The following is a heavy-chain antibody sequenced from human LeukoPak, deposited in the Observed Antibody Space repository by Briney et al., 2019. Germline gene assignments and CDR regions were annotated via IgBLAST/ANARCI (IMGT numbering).Heavy chain of an antibody. CDR1: GYIFTSYG. V-gene: IGHV1-18*01. CDR3: ARAPGYYGDY. Sequence: ASVKVSCKASGYIFTSYGISWVRQAPGQGLEWMGWISTYNGNTNYAQKLQGRVTLTTDTSSSAAYMELRSLRSDDTAVYYCARAPGYYGDYWGQGTLVAVSS. CDR2: ISTYNGNT. J-gene: IGHJ4*02. D-gene: IGHD3-10*01.